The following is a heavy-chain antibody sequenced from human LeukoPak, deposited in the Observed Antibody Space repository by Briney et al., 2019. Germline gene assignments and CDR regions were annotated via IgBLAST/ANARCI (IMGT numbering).Heavy chain of an antibody. CDR2: ISSSGSTI. J-gene: IGHJ4*02. Sequence: GVSLRLSCAASGFTFSDYYMSWIRQAQGKGLEWVSYISSSGSTIYYADSVKGRFTISRDNAKNSLYLQMNSLRAEDTAVYYCARSIVGATIEGFDYWGQGTLVTVSS. CDR1: GFTFSDYY. D-gene: IGHD1-26*01. V-gene: IGHV3-11*01. CDR3: ARSIVGATIEGFDY.